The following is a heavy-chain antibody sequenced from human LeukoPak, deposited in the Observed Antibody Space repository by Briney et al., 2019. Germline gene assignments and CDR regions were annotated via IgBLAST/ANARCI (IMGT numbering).Heavy chain of an antibody. V-gene: IGHV1-69*05. J-gene: IGHJ1*01. D-gene: IGHD4-23*01. Sequence: SVKVSCKASGGTFSSYAISWVRQAPGQGLEWMGRIIPIFGTANYAQKFQGRVTIPTDESTSTAYMELSSLRSEDTAVYYCARELGGNGFQHWGQGTLVTVSS. CDR2: IIPIFGTA. CDR3: ARELGGNGFQH. CDR1: GGTFSSYA.